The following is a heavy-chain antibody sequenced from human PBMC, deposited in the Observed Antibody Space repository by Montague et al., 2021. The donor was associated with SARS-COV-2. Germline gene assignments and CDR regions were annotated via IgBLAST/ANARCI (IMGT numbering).Heavy chain of an antibody. Sequence: SETLSLTCSVSSGSIISSGYYWGWIRQPPGKELEWIGNIYYSGTTYYNPSLQSRGTISVDTSKNHLSLGLSSVTAADTAVHFCARGMIRGVTTPFDYWGQGSQVTVSS. CDR1: SGSIISSGYY. J-gene: IGHJ4*02. CDR2: IYYSGTT. V-gene: IGHV4-39*02. CDR3: ARGMIRGVTTPFDY. D-gene: IGHD3-10*01.